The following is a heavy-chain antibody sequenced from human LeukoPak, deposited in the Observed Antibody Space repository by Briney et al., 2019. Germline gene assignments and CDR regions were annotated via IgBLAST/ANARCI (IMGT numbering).Heavy chain of an antibody. CDR1: GYTFTSYG. J-gene: IGHJ6*02. CDR2: ISAYNGNT. Sequence: GASVKVSCKASGYTFTSYGISWVRQAPGQGLEWMGWISAYNGNTNYAQKLQGRVTMTTDTSTSAAYMELRSLRSDDTAVYYCARDPGTTNGWGYYYYGMDVWGQGTTVTVSS. CDR3: ARDPGTTNGWGYYYYGMDV. D-gene: IGHD2/OR15-2a*01. V-gene: IGHV1-18*01.